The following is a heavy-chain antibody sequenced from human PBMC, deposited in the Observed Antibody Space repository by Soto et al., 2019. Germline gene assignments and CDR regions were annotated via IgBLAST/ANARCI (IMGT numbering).Heavy chain of an antibody. CDR1: GGSISSYY. Sequence: QVQLQESGPGLVKPSETLSLTCTVSGGSISSYYWSWIRQPPGKGLEWIGYIYYSWSTNYNPSLKIRVTISVDTSKNQFSLKLSSVTAADTAVYYCARDRWYSSSSSYYYYGMDVWGQGTTVTVSS. V-gene: IGHV4-59*01. CDR3: ARDRWYSSSSSYYYYGMDV. J-gene: IGHJ6*02. CDR2: IYYSWST. D-gene: IGHD6-6*01.